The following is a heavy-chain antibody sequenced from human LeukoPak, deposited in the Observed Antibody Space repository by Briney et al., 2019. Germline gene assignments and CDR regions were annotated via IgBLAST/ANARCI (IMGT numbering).Heavy chain of an antibody. CDR3: ARDLGTRKSIAFAD. CDR1: GFSFSSYR. V-gene: IGHV3-21*01. D-gene: IGHD6-6*01. CDR2: ISSNNGYI. J-gene: IGHJ4*02. Sequence: GGSLRLSCAASGFSFSSYRMNRVRQAPGKGLEWVASISSNNGYIYHADSVKGRFTISRDNGENSLHLQMNSLRAEDAAVYYCARDLGTRKSIAFADWGQGTLVTVSS.